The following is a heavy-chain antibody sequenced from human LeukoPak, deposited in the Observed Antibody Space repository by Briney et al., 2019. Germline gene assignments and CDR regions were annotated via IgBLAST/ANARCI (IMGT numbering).Heavy chain of an antibody. Sequence: GGSLRLSCAASGFTFSSYSMNWVRQAPGKGLEWVSSISSSSSYIYYADSVKGRFTISRDSAKNSLYLQMNSLRAEDTAVYYCARGLGSGSYAFDIWGQGTMVTVSS. D-gene: IGHD1-26*01. J-gene: IGHJ3*02. V-gene: IGHV3-21*01. CDR2: ISSSSSYI. CDR3: ARGLGSGSYAFDI. CDR1: GFTFSSYS.